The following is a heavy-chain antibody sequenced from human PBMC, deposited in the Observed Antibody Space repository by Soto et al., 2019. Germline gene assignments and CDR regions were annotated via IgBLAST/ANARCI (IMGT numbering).Heavy chain of an antibody. CDR2: IPYDGSNT. J-gene: IGHJ4*02. Sequence: QVQLVESGGGVVQPGKSLRLSCVASGFVFNTYGMHWVRQAPGKGLEWVAVIPYDGSNTYYADSVKGRFTISRDDSKNPLYLQMHSLRAEDTAVYYCAQERRRANYHWGQGTLVIVSS. V-gene: IGHV3-30*18. D-gene: IGHD2-8*01. CDR1: GFVFNTYG. CDR3: AQERRRANYH.